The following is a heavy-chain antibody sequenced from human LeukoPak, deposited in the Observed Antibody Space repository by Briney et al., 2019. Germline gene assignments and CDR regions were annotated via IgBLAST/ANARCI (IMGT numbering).Heavy chain of an antibody. Sequence: GGSLRLSCAASGFTFSSDYMSWVRQAPGKGLEWVSIIYIDGITYYTDSVKGRCTISRDKSKNTWYLQMTSLRAEDTAVYYCARDPGLPNGIDLWGQGTTVTVSS. J-gene: IGHJ6*02. CDR2: IYIDGIT. V-gene: IGHV3-53*01. CDR3: ARDPGLPNGIDL. CDR1: GFTFSSDY.